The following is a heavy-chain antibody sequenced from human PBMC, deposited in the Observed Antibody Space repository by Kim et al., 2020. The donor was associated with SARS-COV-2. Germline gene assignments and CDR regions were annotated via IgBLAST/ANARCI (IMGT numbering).Heavy chain of an antibody. D-gene: IGHD3-10*01. Sequence: GGSLRLSCAASGFTFSNAWMSWVRQAPGKGLEWVGRIKSKTDGGTTDYAAPVKGRFTISRDDSKNTLYLQMNSLKTEDTAVYYCTTEGLLWFGPPTYYYYGMDVWGQGTTVTVSS. V-gene: IGHV3-15*01. CDR2: IKSKTDGGTT. J-gene: IGHJ6*02. CDR1: GFTFSNAW. CDR3: TTEGLLWFGPPTYYYYGMDV.